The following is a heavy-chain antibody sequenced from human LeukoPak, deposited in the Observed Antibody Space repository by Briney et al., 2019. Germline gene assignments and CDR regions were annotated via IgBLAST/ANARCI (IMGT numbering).Heavy chain of an antibody. V-gene: IGHV1-2*02. Sequence: ASVKVSCKASGYTFTGYYMHWVRQAPGQGLEWMGWINPNSGGTNYAQKFQGRVTMTRDTSISTAYMELSRLRSDDTAVYHCARGSDYRAPRGYYYYMDVWGKGTTVTVSS. D-gene: IGHD4-11*01. CDR2: INPNSGGT. CDR3: ARGSDYRAPRGYYYYMDV. J-gene: IGHJ6*03. CDR1: GYTFTGYY.